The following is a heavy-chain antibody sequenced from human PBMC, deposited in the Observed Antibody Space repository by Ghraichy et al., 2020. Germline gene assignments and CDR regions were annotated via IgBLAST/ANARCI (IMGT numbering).Heavy chain of an antibody. CDR1: GFTFSSYS. J-gene: IGHJ6*02. CDR3: ARDNLPPKYSYYYGMDV. Sequence: GGSLRLSCAASGFTFSSYSMNWVRQAPGKGLEWVSSISSSSSYIYYADSVKGRFTISRDNAKNSLYLQMNSLRAEDTAVYYCARDNLPPKYSYYYGMDVWGQGTTVTVSS. D-gene: IGHD4-11*01. CDR2: ISSSSSYI. V-gene: IGHV3-21*01.